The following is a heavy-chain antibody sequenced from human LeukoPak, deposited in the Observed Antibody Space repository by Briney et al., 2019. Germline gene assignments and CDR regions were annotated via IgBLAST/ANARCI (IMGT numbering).Heavy chain of an antibody. D-gene: IGHD6-13*01. CDR1: GYTFTSYG. Sequence: ASVKVSCKASGYTFTSYGISWVRQAPGQGLEWMGIINPSGGSTSYAQKFQGRVTMTRDTSTSTVYMELSSLRSEDTAVYYCARSKQLVPFDYWGQGTLVTVSS. CDR2: INPSGGST. CDR3: ARSKQLVPFDY. V-gene: IGHV1-46*01. J-gene: IGHJ4*02.